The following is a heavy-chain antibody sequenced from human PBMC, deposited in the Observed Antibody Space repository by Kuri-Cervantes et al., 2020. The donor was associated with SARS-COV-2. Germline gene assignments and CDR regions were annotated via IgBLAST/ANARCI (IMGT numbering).Heavy chain of an antibody. Sequence: LSLTCAASGFTFSSYAMHWVRQAPGKGLEWVGFIRSKAYGGTTEYAASVKGRFTISRDDSKSIAYLQMNSLKTEDTAVYYCTTRYSSGWYYGLFDYWGQGTLVTVSS. J-gene: IGHJ4*02. V-gene: IGHV3-49*04. CDR1: GFTFSSYA. CDR2: IRSKAYGGTT. D-gene: IGHD6-19*01. CDR3: TTRYSSGWYYGLFDY.